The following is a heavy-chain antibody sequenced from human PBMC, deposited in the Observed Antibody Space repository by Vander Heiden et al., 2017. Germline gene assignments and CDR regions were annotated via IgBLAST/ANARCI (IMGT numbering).Heavy chain of an antibody. CDR1: GFTFSDFG. Sequence: QVQLVESGGGVVQPGRSLRLSCEATGFTFSDFGMHWVRQDPGKGLEWVAVISYDGSNKFYADSVKGRFTISRDNSKNTLYLQMNSLRGEDTALYYCARTTVTTHFSYWGQGTLVTVSS. D-gene: IGHD4-17*01. V-gene: IGHV3-30*03. CDR2: ISYDGSNK. J-gene: IGHJ4*02. CDR3: ARTTVTTHFSY.